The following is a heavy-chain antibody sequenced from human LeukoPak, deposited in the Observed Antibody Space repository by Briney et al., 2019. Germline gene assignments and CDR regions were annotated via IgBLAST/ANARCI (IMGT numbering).Heavy chain of an antibody. D-gene: IGHD2/OR15-2a*01. J-gene: IGHJ5*02. CDR3: AHSKSPEVYGFYGGPSWFDP. CDR1: GFSLSTSGVG. CDR2: IYWDHDK. V-gene: IGHV2-5*02. Sequence: SGPTLMKPTQTLTLTCTFSGFSLSTSGVGVGWIRQPPGKALEWLALIYWDHDKRYSPSLESRLTITKDTSKNQVVLTMSNMDPVDIATYYCAHSKSPEVYGFYGGPSWFDPWGQGTLVTVSS.